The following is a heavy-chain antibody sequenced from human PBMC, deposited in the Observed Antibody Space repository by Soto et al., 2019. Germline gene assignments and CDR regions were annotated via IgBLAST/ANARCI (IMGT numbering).Heavy chain of an antibody. CDR2: ISYHGLTT. CDR1: GFPFSTYA. D-gene: IGHD4-17*01. CDR3: ATDPRLLTPEDYCVDH. V-gene: IGHV3-30-3*01. J-gene: IGHJ4*02. Sequence: QVQLVESGGGVVQPGRSLRLSCAASGFPFSTYALHWIRQAPGKGLEWVAVISYHGLTTYYADPVQGRFTISRDNSENTLYLQMNSLRAEDTDVYYCATDPRLLTPEDYCVDHWGQGTLVTVSS.